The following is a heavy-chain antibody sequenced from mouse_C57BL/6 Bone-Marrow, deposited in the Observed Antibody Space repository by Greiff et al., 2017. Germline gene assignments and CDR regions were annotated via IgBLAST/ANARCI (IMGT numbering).Heavy chain of an antibody. D-gene: IGHD2-3*01. J-gene: IGHJ4*01. Sequence: EVMLVESGEGLVKPGGSLKLSCAASGFTFSSYAMSWVRQTPEKRLEWVAYISSGGDYIYYADTVKGRFTISRDNARNTLYLQMSSLKSEDTAMYYCTRPIYDLYAMDYWGQGASVTVSS. V-gene: IGHV5-9-1*02. CDR1: GFTFSSYA. CDR2: ISSGGDYI. CDR3: TRPIYDLYAMDY.